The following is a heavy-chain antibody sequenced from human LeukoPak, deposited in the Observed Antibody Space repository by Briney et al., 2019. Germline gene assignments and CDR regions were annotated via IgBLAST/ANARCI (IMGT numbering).Heavy chain of an antibody. CDR2: IIPILGIA. Sequence: SVKVSCKASGGTFSSYAISWVRQAPGQGLEWMGRIIPILGIANYAQKFQGRVTITADKSTSIAYMELSSLRSEDTAVYYCARLVGYGSGSYYSSRIRNYFDYWGQGTLVTVSS. CDR1: GGTFSSYA. D-gene: IGHD3-10*01. J-gene: IGHJ4*02. V-gene: IGHV1-69*04. CDR3: ARLVGYGSGSYYSSRIRNYFDY.